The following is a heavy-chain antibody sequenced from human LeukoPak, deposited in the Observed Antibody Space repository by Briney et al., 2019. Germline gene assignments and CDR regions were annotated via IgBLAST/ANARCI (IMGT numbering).Heavy chain of an antibody. D-gene: IGHD3-22*01. CDR1: GYSFTSYW. J-gene: IGHJ3*02. CDR3: ARDGYYDSSGYFSENAFDI. V-gene: IGHV5-51*01. CDR2: IYPGDSDT. Sequence: PGESLQISCKGSGYSFTSYWIGWVRQMPGKGLEWMGIIYPGDSDTRYSPSFQGQVTISADKSISTAYLQWSSLKASDTAMYYCARDGYYDSSGYFSENAFDIWGQGTMVTVSS.